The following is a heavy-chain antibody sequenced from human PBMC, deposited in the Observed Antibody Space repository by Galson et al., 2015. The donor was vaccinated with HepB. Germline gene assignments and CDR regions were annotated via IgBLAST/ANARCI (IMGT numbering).Heavy chain of an antibody. J-gene: IGHJ5*02. Sequence: SETLSLTCTVSGGSISSKSYYWGWIRQPPGKGLEWIGSIYYSGSTYYNPSLKSRVTISVDTSKNQFSLKLSSVTAADTAVYYCARLAAAGTGRGWFDPWGQGTLVTVSS. CDR3: ARLAAAGTGRGWFDP. CDR2: IYYSGST. D-gene: IGHD6-13*01. CDR1: GGSISSKSYY. V-gene: IGHV4-39*01.